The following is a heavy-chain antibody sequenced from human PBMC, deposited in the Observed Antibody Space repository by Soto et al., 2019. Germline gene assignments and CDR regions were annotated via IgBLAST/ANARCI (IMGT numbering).Heavy chain of an antibody. CDR2: IKQDGSEK. J-gene: IGHJ3*02. CDR3: ARDWYCSSTSCYADDAFDI. CDR1: GFTFSSYW. V-gene: IGHV3-7*01. D-gene: IGHD2-2*01. Sequence: GGSLRLSCAASGFTFSSYWMSWVRQAPGKGLEWVANIKQDGSEKYYVDSVKGRFTISRDNAKNSLYLQMNSLRAEDTAVYYCARDWYCSSTSCYADDAFDIWGQGTMVTVSS.